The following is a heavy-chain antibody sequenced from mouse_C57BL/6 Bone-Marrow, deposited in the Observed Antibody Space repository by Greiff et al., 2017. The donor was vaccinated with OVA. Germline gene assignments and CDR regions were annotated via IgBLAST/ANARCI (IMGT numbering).Heavy chain of an antibody. Sequence: VKLQESGPGLVQPSQSLSIPCTVSGFSLTSYGVHWVRQSPGKGLEWLGVIWSGGSTDYNAAFISRLSISKDNSKSQVFFKMNSLQADDTAIYYCARYYGSSPAWFAYWGQGTLVTVSA. CDR1: GFSLTSYG. V-gene: IGHV2-2*01. D-gene: IGHD1-1*01. CDR3: ARYYGSSPAWFAY. J-gene: IGHJ3*01. CDR2: IWSGGST.